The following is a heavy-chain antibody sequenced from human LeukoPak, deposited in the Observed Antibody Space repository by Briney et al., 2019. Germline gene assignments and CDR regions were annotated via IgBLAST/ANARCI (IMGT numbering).Heavy chain of an antibody. CDR1: GGSISSNNW. Sequence: SGTLSLTCAVSGGSISSNNWWGWVRQPPGKGLEWIGEIYHSGSPNYDPSLKSRATISVDKSRNHFSLNLSSVTAADTAVYYCARVNINNWHSCDYWGQGTLVTVSS. V-gene: IGHV4-4*02. CDR2: IYHSGSP. D-gene: IGHD1-1*01. CDR3: ARVNINNWHSCDY. J-gene: IGHJ4*02.